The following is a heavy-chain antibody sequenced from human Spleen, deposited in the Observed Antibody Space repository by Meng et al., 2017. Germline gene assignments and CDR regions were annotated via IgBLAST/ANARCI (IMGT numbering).Heavy chain of an antibody. CDR1: GYSISSGYY. Sequence: GSLRLSCAVSGYSISSGYYWGWIRQPPGKGLEWIGSIYHSGSTYYNPSLKSRVTISVDTSKNQFSLKLSSVTAADTAVYYCARGPYGSGSYHYYYYGMDVWGQGTTVTVSS. D-gene: IGHD3-10*01. CDR2: IYHSGST. CDR3: ARGPYGSGSYHYYYYGMDV. V-gene: IGHV4-38-2*01. J-gene: IGHJ6*02.